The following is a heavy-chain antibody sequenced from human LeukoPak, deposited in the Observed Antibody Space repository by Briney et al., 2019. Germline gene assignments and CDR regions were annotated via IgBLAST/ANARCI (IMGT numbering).Heavy chain of an antibody. CDR1: GGSISSGGYY. CDR3: ARVTSDYYGSGTYYNPYYFDY. CDR2: ICYTEST. D-gene: IGHD3-10*01. J-gene: IGHJ4*02. V-gene: IGHV4-30-4*08. Sequence: SQTLSLTCTVSGGSISSGGYYWSWIRQHPGKGLEWIRYICYTESTSYNPSLKSRLTMSVDTSTNQFSLKLSSVTAADTAVYYCARVTSDYYGSGTYYNPYYFDYWGQGTLVTVSS.